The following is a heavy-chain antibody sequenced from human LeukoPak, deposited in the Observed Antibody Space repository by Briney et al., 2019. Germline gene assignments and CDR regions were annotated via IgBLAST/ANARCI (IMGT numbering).Heavy chain of an antibody. Sequence: GGSLRLSCAASGFTFSSYDMSCVRQAPGKGLEWVSASGGDGGSTYADSVKGRFTISRDNSKNTLYLQMNSLRAEDTAVYYCARRGDGYTWYFDLWGRGTLVTVSS. CDR2: SGGDGGST. CDR3: ARRGDGYTWYFDL. CDR1: GFTFSSYD. J-gene: IGHJ2*01. V-gene: IGHV3-23*01. D-gene: IGHD5-24*01.